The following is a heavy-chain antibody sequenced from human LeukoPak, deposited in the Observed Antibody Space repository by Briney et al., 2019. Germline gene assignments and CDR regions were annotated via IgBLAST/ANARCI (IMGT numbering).Heavy chain of an antibody. J-gene: IGHJ4*02. Sequence: PGGSLRLSCAASGFTFGSYAMSWVRQAPGKGLEWVSTISGSGGSTDYADSVKGRFTISRDNSKNTLYLQMNSLRAEDTAVYYCAKAYGSGWAPFDYWGQGTLVTVSS. V-gene: IGHV3-23*01. CDR1: GFTFGSYA. CDR2: ISGSGGST. CDR3: AKAYGSGWAPFDY. D-gene: IGHD6-19*01.